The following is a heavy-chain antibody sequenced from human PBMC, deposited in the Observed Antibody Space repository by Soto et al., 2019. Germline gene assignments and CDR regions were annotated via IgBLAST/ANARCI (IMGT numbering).Heavy chain of an antibody. V-gene: IGHV1-3*01. J-gene: IGHJ3*02. Sequence: ASVKVSCKASGYTFTSYAMHWVRQAPGQRLEWMGWINAGNGNTKYSQKFQGRVTITRDTSASTAYMELSSLRSEDTAVYYCARDKGIAARLIDAFDIWGQGTMVTVSS. D-gene: IGHD6-6*01. CDR1: GYTFTSYA. CDR2: INAGNGNT. CDR3: ARDKGIAARLIDAFDI.